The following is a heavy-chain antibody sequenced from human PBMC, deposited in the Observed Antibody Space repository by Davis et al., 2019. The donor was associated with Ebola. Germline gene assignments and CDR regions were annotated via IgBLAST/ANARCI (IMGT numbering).Heavy chain of an antibody. V-gene: IGHV3-23*01. D-gene: IGHD2-2*01. Sequence: GGSLRLSCAVSGVTFRNYVMSWVRQAPGKGLEWVSSISSSGGNSFYMDSVEGRFYIDRDNSKNTVHLQIHRLRAEDTAVYYCAKGEQYCSKISCYSFDAFGSWGQGTMVTVSS. J-gene: IGHJ3*02. CDR2: ISSSGGNS. CDR1: GVTFRNYV. CDR3: AKGEQYCSKISCYSFDAFGS.